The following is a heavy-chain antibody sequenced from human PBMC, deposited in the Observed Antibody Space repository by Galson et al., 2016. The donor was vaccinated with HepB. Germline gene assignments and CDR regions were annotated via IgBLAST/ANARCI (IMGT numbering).Heavy chain of an antibody. D-gene: IGHD2-2*01. J-gene: IGHJ6*03. V-gene: IGHV3-23*01. CDR1: GFTFRNYG. CDR2: ISRSGDST. Sequence: SLRLSCAASGFTFRNYGMTWVRQAPGKGLEVVSSISRSGDSTDYADSVKGRFTISRDNSTNTLSLQMNSLTADDTAIYYCVQGSTAPAAWGKGTTVTVSS. CDR3: VQGSTAPAA.